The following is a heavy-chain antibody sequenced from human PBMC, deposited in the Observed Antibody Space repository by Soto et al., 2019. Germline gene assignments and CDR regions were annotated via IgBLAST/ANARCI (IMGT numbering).Heavy chain of an antibody. CDR3: ARNMDYYYGPGSGNGHGF. Sequence: QVQLVQSGAEMKEPGDSVRVSCEASGYTFTSYYIHWVRQAPGQGLEWMGWINPKFGDTTYAQDFQVRVSMTRDMSISTVYMELSRLTSDDTAIYYCARNMDYYYGPGSGNGHGFWGQGTTVTVFS. J-gene: IGHJ6*02. D-gene: IGHD3-10*01. V-gene: IGHV1-2*02. CDR1: GYTFTSYY. CDR2: INPKFGDT.